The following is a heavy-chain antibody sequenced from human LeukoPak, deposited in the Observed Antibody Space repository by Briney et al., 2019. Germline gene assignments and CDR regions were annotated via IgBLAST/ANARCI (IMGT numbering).Heavy chain of an antibody. D-gene: IGHD1-1*01. Sequence: SETLSLTCTVSGGSISSSSYYWGWIRQPPGKGLEWIGSIYYSGSTNYNPSLKSRVTMSVDTSKNQFSLKLSSVTAADTAVYYCARERPGRTTGGYYYYYYGMDVWGQGTTVTVSS. CDR1: GGSISSSSYY. V-gene: IGHV4-39*07. CDR2: IYYSGST. J-gene: IGHJ6*02. CDR3: ARERPGRTTGGYYYYYYGMDV.